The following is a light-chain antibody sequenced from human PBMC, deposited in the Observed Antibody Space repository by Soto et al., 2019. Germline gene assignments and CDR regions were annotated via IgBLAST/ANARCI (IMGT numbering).Light chain of an antibody. V-gene: IGKV3-15*01. CDR3: QQYHNWAPQYT. Sequence: EIGMTQSPASLSVSPGDGATLSCRASQSVASNVAWYQQKPGQGPRLLIHGASTRAVGVPARFSGSGAGTDFTLTISSLQSEDFAVYYCQQYHNWAPQYTFGQGTKLQIK. J-gene: IGKJ2*01. CDR1: QSVASN. CDR2: GAS.